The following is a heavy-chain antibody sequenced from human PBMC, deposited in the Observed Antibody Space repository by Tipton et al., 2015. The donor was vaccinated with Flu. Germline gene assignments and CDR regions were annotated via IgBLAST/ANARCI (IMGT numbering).Heavy chain of an antibody. V-gene: IGHV1-46*01. CDR1: GYTFTGYF. Sequence: QVQLVQSGAEVKKPGASVKVSCKASGYTFTGYFLHWVRQAPRQGLEWMGVINPSGGSTTYAQKFQGRVTMTRDKSTRTFYMELCSLRFDDTALYYCARDLSFDFWGQGTLVTVSS. CDR3: ARDLSFDF. J-gene: IGHJ4*02. CDR2: INPSGGST.